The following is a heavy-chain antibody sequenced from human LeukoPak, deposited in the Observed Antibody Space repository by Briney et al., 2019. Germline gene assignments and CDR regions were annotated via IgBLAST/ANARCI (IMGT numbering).Heavy chain of an antibody. CDR3: ARGSANHRF. J-gene: IGHJ4*02. D-gene: IGHD1-26*01. V-gene: IGHV4-59*01. CDR2: VYYSGNT. Sequence: PSETLSLTCTVSGVSISSYYWTWIRQPPGKGLEWIGYVYYSGNTNYNPSLKSRVTISVDTSKNQFSLNLNSVAAAGTAVYFWARGSANHRFWGQGTLVTVSS. CDR1: GVSISSYY.